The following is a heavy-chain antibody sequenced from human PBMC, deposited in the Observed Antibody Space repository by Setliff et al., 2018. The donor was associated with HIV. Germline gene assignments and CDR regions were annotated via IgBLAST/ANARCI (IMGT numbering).Heavy chain of an antibody. V-gene: IGHV1-46*01. J-gene: IGHJ5*02. CDR2: VNPGDRST. CDR3: ARVHDYGDYGSRWFDP. D-gene: IGHD4-17*01. Sequence: ASVKVSCKASGYTFTSYYMQWVRQAPGQGLEWMGIVNPGDRSTSYAQNFQGRVTVTRDTSTNTVYMELKRLTSEDTAVYYCARVHDYGDYGSRWFDPWGQGTLVTVSS. CDR1: GYTFTSYY.